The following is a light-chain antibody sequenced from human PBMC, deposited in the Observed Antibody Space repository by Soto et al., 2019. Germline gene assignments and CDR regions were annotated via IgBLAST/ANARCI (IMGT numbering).Light chain of an antibody. CDR1: QSISSW. CDR3: QQYNSYSSWT. CDR2: KAS. V-gene: IGKV1-5*03. J-gene: IGKJ1*01. Sequence: DIQITQSPSTLYASVGDRVTITCRASQSISSWLAWYQQKPGTAPKPLISKASRLERGVPSSFSGGGSGTKYTLIISSLQPDDFATYYCQQYNSYSSWTFGQGTKVDIK.